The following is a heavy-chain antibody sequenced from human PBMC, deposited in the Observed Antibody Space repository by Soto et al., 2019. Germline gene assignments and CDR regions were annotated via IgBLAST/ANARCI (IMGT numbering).Heavy chain of an antibody. CDR2: IYHSGST. V-gene: IGHV4-30-2*01. CDR1: GGSISSGGYS. CDR3: ARVPER. J-gene: IGHJ4*02. D-gene: IGHD2-2*01. Sequence: SETLSLTCAVFGGSISSGGYSWSWIRQPPGKGLEWIGYIYHSGSTYYNPSLKSRVTISVDRSKNQFSLKLSSVTAADTAVYYCARVPERWGQGTLVTVSS.